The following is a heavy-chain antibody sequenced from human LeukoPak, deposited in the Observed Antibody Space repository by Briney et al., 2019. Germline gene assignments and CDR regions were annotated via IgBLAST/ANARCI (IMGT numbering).Heavy chain of an antibody. Sequence: PSETLSLTCAVYGGSFSGYYWSWIRQPPGKGLEWIGSIYYSGSTYYNPSLKSRVTISVDTSKNQFSLKLSSVTAADTAVYYCASGIEGGHSGDYWGQGTLVTVSS. D-gene: IGHD4-23*01. CDR1: GGSFSGYY. CDR2: IYYSGST. CDR3: ASGIEGGHSGDY. V-gene: IGHV4-34*01. J-gene: IGHJ4*02.